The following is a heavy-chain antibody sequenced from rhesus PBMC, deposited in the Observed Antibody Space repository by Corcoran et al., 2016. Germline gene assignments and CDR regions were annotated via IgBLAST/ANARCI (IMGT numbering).Heavy chain of an antibody. Sequence: QVQLQESGPGLVKPSETLSLTCAVSGGSISSNYWSWIRQPPGKGLEWIGYIYCSSCSTYYNPSLNGRVTISTAPSKNQFSLKLSSVTAADTAVYYCARGTIAAGLPLSFDYWGQGVLVTVSS. V-gene: IGHV4-160*01. CDR3: ARGTIAAGLPLSFDY. D-gene: IGHD6-13*01. CDR2: IYCSSCST. J-gene: IGHJ4*01. CDR1: GGSISSNY.